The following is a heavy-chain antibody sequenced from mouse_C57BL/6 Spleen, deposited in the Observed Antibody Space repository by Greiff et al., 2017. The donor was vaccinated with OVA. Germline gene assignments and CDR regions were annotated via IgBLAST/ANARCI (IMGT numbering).Heavy chain of an antibody. CDR2: IYPGNSDT. Sequence: EVQLQQSGTVLARPGASVKMSCKTSGYTFTSYWMHWVKQRPGQGLEWIGAIYPGNSDTSYNQKFKGKAKLTAVTSASTAYMELSSLTNEDSAVYYCTYDYGDYAMDYWGQGTSVTVSS. V-gene: IGHV1-5*01. CDR1: GYTFTSYW. D-gene: IGHD2-4*01. CDR3: TYDYGDYAMDY. J-gene: IGHJ4*01.